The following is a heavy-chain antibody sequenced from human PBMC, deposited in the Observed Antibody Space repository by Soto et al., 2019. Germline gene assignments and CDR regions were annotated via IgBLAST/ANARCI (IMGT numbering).Heavy chain of an antibody. Sequence: QVQLQESGPGLVKPSQTLSLTCTVSGGSISRGAYYWTWIRQHPGKGLEWIGYIHYSGTTYYNPSLESRVAISVEPSKNRFSLKLTSVTAADTAVYYCARVGTISGVVGAFDIWGQGTMVTVSS. J-gene: IGHJ3*02. CDR3: ARVGTISGVVGAFDI. CDR1: GGSISRGAYY. CDR2: IHYSGTT. D-gene: IGHD3-3*01. V-gene: IGHV4-31*03.